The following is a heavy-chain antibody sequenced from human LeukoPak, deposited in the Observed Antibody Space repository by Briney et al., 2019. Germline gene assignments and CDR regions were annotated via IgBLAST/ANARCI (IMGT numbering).Heavy chain of an antibody. D-gene: IGHD5-24*01. Sequence: ASVKVSCKASGGTFSSYAISWVRQAPGQGLEWMGGIIPIFGTANYAQKFQGRVTITTDESTSTAYMELSSLRSEDTAVYYCARGDGYNHQFDYWGQGTLDTVSS. CDR2: IIPIFGTA. J-gene: IGHJ4*02. V-gene: IGHV1-69*05. CDR1: GGTFSSYA. CDR3: ARGDGYNHQFDY.